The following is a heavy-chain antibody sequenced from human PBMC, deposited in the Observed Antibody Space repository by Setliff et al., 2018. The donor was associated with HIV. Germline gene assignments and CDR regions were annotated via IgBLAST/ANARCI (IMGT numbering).Heavy chain of an antibody. D-gene: IGHD3-10*01. V-gene: IGHV1-24*01. CDR1: GYTLTELS. CDR3: ATYGESGGWSRGFDY. Sequence: VKVSCKVSGYTLTELSMHWVRQAPGKGLEWMGGFDPEDGETIYAQKFQGRVTMTEDTSTDTAYMELSSLRSEDTAVYYCATYGESGGWSRGFDYWGQGTLVTVSS. J-gene: IGHJ4*02. CDR2: FDPEDGET.